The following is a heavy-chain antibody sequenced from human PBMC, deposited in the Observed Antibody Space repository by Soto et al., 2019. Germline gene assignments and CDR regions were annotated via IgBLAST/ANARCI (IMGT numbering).Heavy chain of an antibody. CDR2: IYYSGST. V-gene: IGHV4-31*03. J-gene: IGHJ5*02. D-gene: IGHD3-3*01. CDR3: ASRKAATWSGYLIGWFDP. CDR1: GGSISSGGYY. Sequence: SETLSLTCTVSGGSISSGGYYWSWIRQHPGKGLEWIGYIYYSGSTYYNPSLKSRVTISVDTSKNQFSLKLSSVTAADTAVYYCASRKAATWSGYLIGWFDPWGQGTLVTVSS.